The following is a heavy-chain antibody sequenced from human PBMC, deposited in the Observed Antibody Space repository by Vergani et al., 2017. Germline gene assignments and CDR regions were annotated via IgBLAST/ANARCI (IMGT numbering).Heavy chain of an antibody. CDR1: VGTFSSYA. CDR2: IIPIFGTA. D-gene: IGHD3-22*01. Sequence: QVQLVQSGAEVKKPGSSVKVSCKASVGTFSSYAISWVRQAPGQGLEWMGGIIPIFGTANYAQKFQGRVTITADESTSTAYMELSSLRSEDTAVYYCARVGPDPHYYDSSGSRSPFDYWGQGTLVTVSS. CDR3: ARVGPDPHYYDSSGSRSPFDY. J-gene: IGHJ4*02. V-gene: IGHV1-69*12.